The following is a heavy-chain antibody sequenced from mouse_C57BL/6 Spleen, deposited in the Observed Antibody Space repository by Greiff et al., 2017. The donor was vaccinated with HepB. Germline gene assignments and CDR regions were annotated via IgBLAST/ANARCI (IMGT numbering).Heavy chain of an antibody. CDR1: EYEFPSHD. CDR2: INSDGGST. CDR3: ARRKDDYDGGWYFDV. Sequence: EVMLVESGGGLVQPGESLKLSCESNEYEFPSHDMSWVRKTPEKRLELVAAINSDGGSTYYPDTMERRFIISRDNTKKTLYLQMSSLRSEDTALYYCARRKDDYDGGWYFDVWGTGTTVTVSS. D-gene: IGHD2-4*01. J-gene: IGHJ1*03. V-gene: IGHV5-2*01.